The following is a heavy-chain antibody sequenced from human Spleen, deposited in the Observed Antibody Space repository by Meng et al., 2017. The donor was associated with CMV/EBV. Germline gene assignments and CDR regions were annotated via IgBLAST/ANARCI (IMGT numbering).Heavy chain of an antibody. V-gene: IGHV1-2*02. CDR1: TGYY. J-gene: IGHJ4*02. D-gene: IGHD2-2*01. CDR3: ARESSRYCSSTSCYSVPTDY. CDR2: INPNSGGT. Sequence: TGYYMHWVRHAPGQGLEWMGWINPNSGGTNYAQKFQGRVTMTRDTSISTAYMELSRLRSDDTAVYYCARESSRYCSSTSCYSVPTDYWGQGTLVTVSS.